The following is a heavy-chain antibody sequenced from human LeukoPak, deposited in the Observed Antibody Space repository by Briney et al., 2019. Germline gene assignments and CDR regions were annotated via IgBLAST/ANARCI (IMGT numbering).Heavy chain of an antibody. CDR1: GGSISSSSYY. Sequence: SETLSLTCTVSGGSISSSSYYWGWIRQPPGKGLEWIGSIYYSGSTYYNPSLKSRVTISVDTSKNQFSLKLSSVTAADTAVYYCARIAAAEYFDLWGRGTLVTVSS. CDR2: IYYSGST. D-gene: IGHD6-13*01. CDR3: ARIAAAEYFDL. J-gene: IGHJ2*01. V-gene: IGHV4-39*07.